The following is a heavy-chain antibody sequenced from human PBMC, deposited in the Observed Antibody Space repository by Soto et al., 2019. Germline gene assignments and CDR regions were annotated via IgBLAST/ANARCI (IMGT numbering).Heavy chain of an antibody. CDR1: GDSISSYY. CDR2: IYYSGST. D-gene: IGHD2-8*02. Sequence: PSETLSRTCTVSGDSISSYYWSWIRQPPGKGLEWIGYIYYSGSTNYNPSLKSRVTISVDTSKNQFSLKLTSVTAADTAVYYCARDKITGLFDYWGQGTLVTVSS. V-gene: IGHV4-59*12. CDR3: ARDKITGLFDY. J-gene: IGHJ4*02.